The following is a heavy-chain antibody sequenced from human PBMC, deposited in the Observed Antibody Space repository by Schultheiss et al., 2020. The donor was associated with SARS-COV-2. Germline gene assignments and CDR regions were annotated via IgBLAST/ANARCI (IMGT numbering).Heavy chain of an antibody. D-gene: IGHD3-22*01. CDR2: IYYSGST. Sequence: SETLSLTCAVYGGSISSYYWSWIRQPPGKGLEWIGYIYYSGSTNYNPSLKSRVTISVDTSKNQFSLKLSSVTAADTAVYYCASWDYDSSGYWGQGTLVTVSS. CDR1: GGSISSYY. CDR3: ASWDYDSSGY. J-gene: IGHJ4*02. V-gene: IGHV4-59*01.